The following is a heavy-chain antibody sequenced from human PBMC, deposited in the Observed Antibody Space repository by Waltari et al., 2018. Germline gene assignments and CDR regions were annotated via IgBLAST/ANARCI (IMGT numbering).Heavy chain of an antibody. CDR2: IYTSGST. V-gene: IGHV4-61*02. D-gene: IGHD3-9*01. CDR3: ARVPYSIPGYFDWSPYYYYGMDV. CDR1: GGSISSGSYY. Sequence: QVQLQESGPGLVKPSQTLSLTCTVSGGSISSGSYYWSWIRQPAGKGLEWIGRIYTSGSTNYNPSLKSRVTISVDTSKNQFSLKLSSVTAADTAVYYCARVPYSIPGYFDWSPYYYYGMDVWGQGTTVTVSS. J-gene: IGHJ6*02.